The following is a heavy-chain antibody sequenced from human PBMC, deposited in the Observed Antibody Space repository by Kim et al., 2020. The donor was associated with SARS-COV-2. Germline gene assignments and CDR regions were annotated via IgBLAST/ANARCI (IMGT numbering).Heavy chain of an antibody. CDR3: ARGRYSSSWYVSRYYYGMDV. V-gene: IGHV3-33*01. D-gene: IGHD6-13*01. J-gene: IGHJ6*02. CDR2: IWYDGSNK. Sequence: GGSLRLSCAASGFTFSSYGMHWVRQAPGKGLEWVAVIWYDGSNKYYADSVKGRFTISRDNSKNTLYLQMNSLRAEDTAVYYCARGRYSSSWYVSRYYYGMDVWGQGTTVTVSS. CDR1: GFTFSSYG.